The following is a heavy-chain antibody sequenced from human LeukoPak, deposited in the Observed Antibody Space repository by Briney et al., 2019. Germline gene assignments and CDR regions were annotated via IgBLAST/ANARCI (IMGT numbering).Heavy chain of an antibody. D-gene: IGHD1-26*01. CDR2: IIPILGIA. V-gene: IGHV1-69*04. Sequence: PAASVKVSCKASGGTFSSYAISWVRQAPGQGLEWMGRIIPILGIANYAQKFQGRVTMTRDTSISTAYMELSSLTSDDTAVYYCARLTIVGATAYWGQGTLVTVSS. CDR3: ARLTIVGATAY. J-gene: IGHJ4*02. CDR1: GGTFSSYA.